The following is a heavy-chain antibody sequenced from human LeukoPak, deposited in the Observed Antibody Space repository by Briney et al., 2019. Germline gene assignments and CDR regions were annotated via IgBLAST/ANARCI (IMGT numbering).Heavy chain of an antibody. D-gene: IGHD3-10*01. CDR3: ARAHIYYGSGSYSH. V-gene: IGHV4-39*01. CDR2: IYYSGST. CDR1: GGSISSSSYY. Sequence: SEPLSLPCPVSGGSISSSSYYWGWIRQPPGKGLEWIGSIYYSGSTYYNPSLKSRVTISVDTSKNQFSLKLSSVTAADTAVYYCARAHIYYGSGSYSHWGQGTLVTVSS. J-gene: IGHJ4*02.